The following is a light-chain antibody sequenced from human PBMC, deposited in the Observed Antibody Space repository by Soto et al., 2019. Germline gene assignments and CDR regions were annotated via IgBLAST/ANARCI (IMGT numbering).Light chain of an antibody. CDR3: QQYESTPPT. CDR1: QRVLYSSNNKNY. CDR2: WAS. V-gene: IGKV4-1*01. Sequence: DIVMTQSPDSLAVSLGERATINCKSSQRVLYSSNNKNYLAWYQQIPGQPPKLLIYWASTRESGVPDRFSGSGSETDFTLTITSLQAEDVAVYYCQQYESTPPTFGQGTKLEIK. J-gene: IGKJ2*01.